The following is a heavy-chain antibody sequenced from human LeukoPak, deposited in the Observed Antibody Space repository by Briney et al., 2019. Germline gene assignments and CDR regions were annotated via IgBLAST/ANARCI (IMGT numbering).Heavy chain of an antibody. J-gene: IGHJ6*03. CDR3: ASIAAAGTNYYYMDV. Sequence: SETLSLTCTVSGGTISSYYWSWIRQPAGKGLEWIGRIYTSGSTKYNPSLKSRVTMSVDTSKNQFSLKPSSVTAADTAVYYCASIAAAGTNYYYMDVWGKGTTVTVSS. D-gene: IGHD6-13*01. V-gene: IGHV4-4*07. CDR1: GGTISSYY. CDR2: IYTSGST.